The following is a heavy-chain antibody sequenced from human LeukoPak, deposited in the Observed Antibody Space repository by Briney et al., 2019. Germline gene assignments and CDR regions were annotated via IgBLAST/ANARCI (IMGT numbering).Heavy chain of an antibody. CDR1: GYTLTELS. J-gene: IGHJ4*02. V-gene: IGHV1-24*01. Sequence: GASVKVSCKVSGYTLTELSMLWVRQAPGKGLEWMGGFDPEDSETIYAQKFQGRVTMTEDTSTDTAYMELSSLRSEDTAVYYCATDSAWGVDYWGQGTLVTVSS. D-gene: IGHD7-27*01. CDR2: FDPEDSET. CDR3: ATDSAWGVDY.